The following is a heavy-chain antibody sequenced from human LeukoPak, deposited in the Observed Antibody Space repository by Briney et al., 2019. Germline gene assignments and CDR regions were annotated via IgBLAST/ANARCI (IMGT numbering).Heavy chain of an antibody. CDR2: ISDSGGRT. Sequence: PGGSLRLSCAVSGITLSNYGMSWVRQAPGKGLEWVAGISDSGGRTNYADSVKGRFTISRDNPKNTIYLQMNSLRAEDTAVYFCAKRGVVIRAILVGFHKEAYYFDSWGQGALVTVSS. V-gene: IGHV3-23*01. D-gene: IGHD2-21*01. CDR1: GITLSNYG. J-gene: IGHJ4*02. CDR3: AKRGVVIRAILVGFHKEAYYFDS.